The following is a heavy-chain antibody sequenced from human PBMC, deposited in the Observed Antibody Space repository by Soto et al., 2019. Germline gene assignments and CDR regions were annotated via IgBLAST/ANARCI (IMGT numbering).Heavy chain of an antibody. V-gene: IGHV3-30*18. D-gene: IGHD6-13*01. CDR3: ANAHAGTAGYFDL. CDR1: GFPFSSYG. CDR2: ISYGGSNK. J-gene: IGHJ2*01. Sequence: GRSLGLSCSASGFPFSSYGMHWVRQAPGKGLEWVAVISYGGSNKYYAGSGKGRFTISRDNSKNTLYLQMNSLRAEATAVSYCANAHAGTAGYFDLWGRGTLVTVSS.